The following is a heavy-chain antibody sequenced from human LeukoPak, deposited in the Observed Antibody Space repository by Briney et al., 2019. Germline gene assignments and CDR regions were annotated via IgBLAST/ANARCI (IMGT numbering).Heavy chain of an antibody. Sequence: GGSLRLSCAASGFTFSGYAMNWVRQAPGKGLEWGSAISASGGSTYYTVSVKGRFTISRDNSKNTLYLQMSSLRAEDTAVYYCAKDRDGGTTTTAKGFDYWGQGTLVTVSS. V-gene: IGHV3-23*01. CDR2: ISASGGST. CDR1: GFTFSGYA. D-gene: IGHD1-26*01. CDR3: AKDRDGGTTTTAKGFDY. J-gene: IGHJ4*02.